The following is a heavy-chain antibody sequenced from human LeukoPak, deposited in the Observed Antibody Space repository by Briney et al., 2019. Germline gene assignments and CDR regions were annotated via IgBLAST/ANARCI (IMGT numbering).Heavy chain of an antibody. Sequence: PGGSLRLSCAASGFTFSSYAMHWVRQAPGKGLEYVSAISSNGGSTYYADSVKGRFTISRDNSKNTLYLQMSSLRAEDTAVYYYLKETHCSSSGSDVVEGYDYWGQGTLVTVSS. CDR2: ISSNGGST. CDR3: LKETHCSSSGSDVVEGYDY. CDR1: GFTFSSYA. V-gene: IGHV3-64D*09. D-gene: IGHD2-2*01. J-gene: IGHJ4*02.